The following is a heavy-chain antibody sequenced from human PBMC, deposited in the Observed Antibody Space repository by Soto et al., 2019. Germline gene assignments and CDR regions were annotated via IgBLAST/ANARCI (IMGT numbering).Heavy chain of an antibody. CDR2: IHYSVGT. J-gene: IGHJ4*02. Sequence: QVQLQESGPGLVKASQTLSLTCSVSGGSISSGNYYWSWIRQPPGKGLEWIGYIHYSVGTYQSPSLKSRVTFSLDTSKNQFSLNLNSVTAADTAVYYCASGGHGYRSFDSWGQGSLVTVSS. CDR3: ASGGHGYRSFDS. D-gene: IGHD5-12*01. V-gene: IGHV4-30-4*01. CDR1: GGSISSGNYY.